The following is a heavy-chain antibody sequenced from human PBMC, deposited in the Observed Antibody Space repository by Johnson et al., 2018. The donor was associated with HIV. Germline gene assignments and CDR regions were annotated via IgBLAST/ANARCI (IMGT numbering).Heavy chain of an antibody. D-gene: IGHD3-10*01. J-gene: IGHJ3*02. Sequence: QVQLVESGGGVVRPGESLGLSCAASEFTFSSYAMHWVRQAPGTGLEWVALVSYDGRNQYHADSVKGRFTISRDNAKNSLYLQMNSLRAEDTALYYCAKDMVVRENGAFDIWGQGTMVTVSS. CDR2: VSYDGRNQ. CDR1: EFTFSSYA. CDR3: AKDMVVRENGAFDI. V-gene: IGHV3-30-3*01.